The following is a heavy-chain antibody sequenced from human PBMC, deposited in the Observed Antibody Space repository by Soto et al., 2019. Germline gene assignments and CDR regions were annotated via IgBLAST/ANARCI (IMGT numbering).Heavy chain of an antibody. CDR1: GGSISSSSYY. D-gene: IGHD6-19*01. J-gene: IGHJ4*02. CDR3: ARLGGWSLFFDY. CDR2: IYYSGST. Sequence: PLETLSLTCTVSGGSISSSSYYWGWIRQPPGKGLEWIGRIYYSGSTYYNPSLKSRVTISVDTSKNQFSLKLSSVTAADTAVYYCARLGGWSLFFDYWGQGTLVTVSS. V-gene: IGHV4-39*01.